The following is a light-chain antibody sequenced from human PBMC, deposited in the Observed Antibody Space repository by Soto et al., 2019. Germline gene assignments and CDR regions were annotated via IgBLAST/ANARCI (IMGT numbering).Light chain of an antibody. Sequence: ESVWTQSPATRSLSPGARATLSYRASQSVSSYLAWYQQKPGQAPSLLIYDASNRATGIPASFSGSRSGTDFTLPISMIEADDVAVYCCKNRINWPEVSFGGGTKVEIK. CDR2: DAS. CDR1: QSVSSY. V-gene: IGKV3-11*01. J-gene: IGKJ4*01. CDR3: KNRINWPEVS.